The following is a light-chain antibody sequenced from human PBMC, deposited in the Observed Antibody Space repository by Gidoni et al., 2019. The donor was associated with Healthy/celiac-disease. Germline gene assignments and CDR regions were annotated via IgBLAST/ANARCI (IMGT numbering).Light chain of an antibody. CDR3: CSYAGSSTPRWV. Sequence: QSALTQPASVSWSPGQSITISCTGTSSDVGSYNLVSWYQQHPGKAPKLLIYEGSKRPSGVSNRFSGSKSGNTASLTISGLQAEDEADYYRCSYAGSSTPRWVFGGGTKLTVL. V-gene: IGLV2-23*01. CDR1: SSDVGSYNL. CDR2: EGS. J-gene: IGLJ3*02.